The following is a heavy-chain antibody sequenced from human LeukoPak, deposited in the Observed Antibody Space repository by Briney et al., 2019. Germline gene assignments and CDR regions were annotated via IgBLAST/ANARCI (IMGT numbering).Heavy chain of an antibody. CDR2: IYYSGST. J-gene: IGHJ1*01. V-gene: IGHV4-59*12. CDR3: ARGIDYGSEYFQH. CDR1: GGSISSYY. D-gene: IGHD4-17*01. Sequence: NASETLSLTCTVSGGSISSYYWSWIRQPPGKGLEWIGYIYYSGSTNYNPSLKSRVTISVDTSKNQFSLKLTSVTAADTAVYYCARGIDYGSEYFQHWGQGTLVTVSS.